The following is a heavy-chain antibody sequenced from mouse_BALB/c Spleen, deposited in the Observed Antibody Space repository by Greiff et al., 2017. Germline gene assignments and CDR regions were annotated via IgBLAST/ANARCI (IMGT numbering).Heavy chain of an antibody. CDR2: IDPANGNT. CDR1: GFNIKDTY. V-gene: IGHV14-3*02. Sequence: EVQLQQSGAELVKPGASVKLSCTASGFNIKDTYMHWVKQRPEQGLEWIGRIDPANGNTKYDPKFQGKATITADTSSNTAYLQLSSLTSEDTAVYYCASDRYDERFAYWGQGTLVTVSA. CDR3: ASDRYDERFAY. D-gene: IGHD2-14*01. J-gene: IGHJ3*01.